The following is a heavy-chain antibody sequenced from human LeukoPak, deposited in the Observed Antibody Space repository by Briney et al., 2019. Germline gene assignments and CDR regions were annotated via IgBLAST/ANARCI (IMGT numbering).Heavy chain of an antibody. J-gene: IGHJ5*01. V-gene: IGHV3-23*01. Sequence: PGGSLRLSCAVSGFTFSSYAMSWVRQAPGKGLEWVSVISCSGDTTYYADSVKGRFTISRDNSKNTLYLQMNSLRAEDKAIYYCAKEKSQSGGHTLGFFDFWGQGTLVTVSS. CDR1: GFTFSSYA. D-gene: IGHD2-15*01. CDR3: AKEKSQSGGHTLGFFDF. CDR2: ISCSGDTT.